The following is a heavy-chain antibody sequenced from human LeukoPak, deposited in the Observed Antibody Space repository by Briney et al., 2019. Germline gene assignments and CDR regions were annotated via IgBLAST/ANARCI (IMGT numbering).Heavy chain of an antibody. V-gene: IGHV3-66*02. Sequence: PGGSLRLSCAASGFTVSSNYMSWVRQAPGKGLEWVSVIYSGGSTYYADSVKGRFTISRDNSKNTLYLQMNSLRAEDTAVYYCARQEKYCSSTSCYPYYYYYYMDVWGKGTTVTVSS. D-gene: IGHD2-2*01. J-gene: IGHJ6*03. CDR1: GFTVSSNY. CDR2: IYSGGST. CDR3: ARQEKYCSSTSCYPYYYYYYMDV.